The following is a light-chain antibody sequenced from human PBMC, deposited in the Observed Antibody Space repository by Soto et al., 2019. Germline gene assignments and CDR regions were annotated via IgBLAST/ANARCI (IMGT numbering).Light chain of an antibody. CDR1: SSDVGSYNL. Sequence: QSALTQPASVSGSPGQSITISCTGTSSDVGSYNLVSWYQQHPGKAPKLMIYEGSKRPSGVSNRFSGSKSGNTASLTISGLQAEDEADYYYCSSAGSGTYVFGTVTKLTVL. V-gene: IGLV2-23*01. CDR2: EGS. J-gene: IGLJ1*01. CDR3: CSSAGSGTYV.